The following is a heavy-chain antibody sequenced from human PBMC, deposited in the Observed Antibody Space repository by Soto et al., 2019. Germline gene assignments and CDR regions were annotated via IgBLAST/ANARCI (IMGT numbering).Heavy chain of an antibody. CDR2: ISSSSSYI. CDR3: GRNQSGYDAFGI. D-gene: IGHD2-15*01. Sequence: PGKGLEWVSSISSSSSYIYYADSVKGRFTISRDNAKNSLYLQMNSLRAEVTSVSSCGRNQSGYDAFGISGERTM. V-gene: IGHV3-21*01. J-gene: IGHJ3*02.